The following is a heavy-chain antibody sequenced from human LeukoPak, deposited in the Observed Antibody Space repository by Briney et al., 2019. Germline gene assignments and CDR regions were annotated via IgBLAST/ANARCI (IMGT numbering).Heavy chain of an antibody. V-gene: IGHV4-39*02. CDR2: IYYSGST. J-gene: IGHJ4*02. CDR3: AREEVYYDILTGYEIRPFDY. Sequence: SETLSLTCTVSGGSISSSSYYWGWIRQPPGKGLEWIGSIYYSGSTYYNPSLKSRVTISVDTSKDQFSLKLSSVTAADTAVYYCAREEVYYDILTGYEIRPFDYWGQGTLVTVSS. D-gene: IGHD3-9*01. CDR1: GGSISSSSYY.